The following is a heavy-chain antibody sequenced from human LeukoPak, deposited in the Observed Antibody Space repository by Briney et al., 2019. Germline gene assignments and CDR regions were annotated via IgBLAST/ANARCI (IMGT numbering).Heavy chain of an antibody. CDR3: ARDYYGP. J-gene: IGHJ5*02. CDR1: GFTVSNCY. V-gene: IGHV3-66*03. CDR2: IYSRGST. D-gene: IGHD3-22*01. Sequence: GGSLRLSRAASGFTVSNCYMRWVRQAPGKGLEWVSTIYSRGSTSYVDSVKGRFTISRDNSKNTLFLQMNSLRVEDTAVYYCARDYYGPWGQGTLVTVSS.